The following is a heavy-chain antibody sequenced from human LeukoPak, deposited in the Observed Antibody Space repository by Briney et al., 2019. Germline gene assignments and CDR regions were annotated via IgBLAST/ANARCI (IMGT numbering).Heavy chain of an antibody. Sequence: GGSLRLSCAASGFTFSSYWMHWVRQAPGKGLVWVSRINSDGSSTSYADSVKGRFTISRVNAKNTLYLQMNSLRAEDTAVYYCARGTARYSSGWYLDYWGQGTLVTVSS. J-gene: IGHJ4*02. CDR1: GFTFSSYW. D-gene: IGHD6-19*01. V-gene: IGHV3-74*01. CDR3: ARGTARYSSGWYLDY. CDR2: INSDGSST.